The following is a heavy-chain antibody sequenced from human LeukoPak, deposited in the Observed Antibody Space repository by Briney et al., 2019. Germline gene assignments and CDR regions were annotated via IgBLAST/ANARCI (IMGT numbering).Heavy chain of an antibody. Sequence: GSLRLSCAASGFTVSSKYMSWVRQAPGKGLEWVSVIHNGGSTYYADSVKGRFTISRDNSKNTLYLQMHSLRAEDTAVYYCARTVQLERPDPLRNYYYMDVWGKGTTVTISS. CDR3: ARTVQLERPDPLRNYYYMDV. V-gene: IGHV3-53*01. D-gene: IGHD1-1*01. CDR2: IHNGGST. CDR1: GFTVSSKY. J-gene: IGHJ6*03.